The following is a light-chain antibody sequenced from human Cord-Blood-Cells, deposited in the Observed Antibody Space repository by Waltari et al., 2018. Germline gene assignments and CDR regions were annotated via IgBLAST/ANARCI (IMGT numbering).Light chain of an antibody. CDR2: DVS. V-gene: IGLV2-14*01. CDR1: SSDVAGCNY. Sequence: SALTQPASVSGSPGQSITISCPGTSSDVAGCNYVPWYQQHRVKAPQLMIYDVSNRPSGVSNRFSGSKSGNTASLTISGLQAEDEADYYCSSYTSSSTLVFGTGTKVTVL. J-gene: IGLJ1*01. CDR3: SSYTSSSTLV.